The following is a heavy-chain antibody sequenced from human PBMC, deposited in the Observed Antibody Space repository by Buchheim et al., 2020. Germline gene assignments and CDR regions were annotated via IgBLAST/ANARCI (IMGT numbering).Heavy chain of an antibody. CDR2: IYYSGST. Sequence: QVQLQESGPRLVKPSQTLSLTCTVSGASIRGSGNYWTWIRHHTGKGLEWIGHIYYSGSTYYNPSLKSRVSLSVDTSKNQFSLNLTSVSAADTAVYFCARMVVNSWFDPWGQGTL. D-gene: IGHD2-15*01. CDR3: ARMVVNSWFDP. J-gene: IGHJ5*02. CDR1: GASIRGSGNY. V-gene: IGHV4-31*03.